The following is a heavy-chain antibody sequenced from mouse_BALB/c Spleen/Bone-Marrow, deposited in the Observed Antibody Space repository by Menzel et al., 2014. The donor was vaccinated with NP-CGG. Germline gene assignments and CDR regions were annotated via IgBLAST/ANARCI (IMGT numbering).Heavy chain of an antibody. CDR3: AIGSSPYYYGMDY. Sequence: XLQQSGPGLVKPSQSLSLTCTVTDYSITSXYXWNWXQQXXXXXXEXXXYXXXSGSTSYNPSLKSRISITRDTSKNQFFLQLNSXXTEDTATYYCAIGSSPYYYGMDYWGQGTSVTVSS. J-gene: IGHJ4*01. V-gene: IGHV3-2*02. D-gene: IGHD1-1*01. CDR2: XXXSGST. CDR1: DYSITSXYX.